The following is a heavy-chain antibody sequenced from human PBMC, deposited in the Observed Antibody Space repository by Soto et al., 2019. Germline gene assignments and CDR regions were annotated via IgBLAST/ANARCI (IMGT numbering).Heavy chain of an antibody. CDR2: ISSNGGST. CDR3: ARAELTTVPSPDYYYYGMDV. Sequence: EVQLVESGGGLVQPGGSLRLSCAASGFTFSSYAMHWVRQAPGKGLEYVSAISSNGGSTYYANSVKGRFTISRDNSKNTLYLQMGSLRAEDMAVYYCARAELTTVPSPDYYYYGMDVWGQRTTVTVSS. CDR1: GFTFSSYA. D-gene: IGHD4-17*01. J-gene: IGHJ6*02. V-gene: IGHV3-64*01.